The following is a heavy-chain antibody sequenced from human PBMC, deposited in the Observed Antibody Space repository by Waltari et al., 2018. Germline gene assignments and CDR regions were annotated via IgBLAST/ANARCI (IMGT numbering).Heavy chain of an antibody. J-gene: IGHJ4*02. CDR2: IYTSGST. CDR1: GGSISSYY. V-gene: IGHV4-4*07. CDR3: ARGIAAAGDFDY. D-gene: IGHD6-13*01. Sequence: QLQLQESCPGLVKPSETLSLTCTVSGGSISSYYWSWIRQPAGKGLEWIGRIYTSGSTNYTPSLKNRVTMSVDTSKNQFSLKLSSVTAADTAVYYCARGIAAAGDFDYWGQGTLVTVSS.